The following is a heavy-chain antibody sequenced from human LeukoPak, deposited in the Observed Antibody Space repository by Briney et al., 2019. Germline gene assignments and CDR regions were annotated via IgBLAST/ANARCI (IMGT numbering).Heavy chain of an antibody. D-gene: IGHD3-10*01. CDR2: IYYRGST. Sequence: ASETLSLTCTVSGGSISSYYWSWIRQPPGKGLEWIGYIYYRGSTNYNPSLKSRVTISVDTSKNQFSLKLSSVTAADTAVYYCARHELQGFTMVRGVIDYWGQGTLVTVSS. J-gene: IGHJ4*02. CDR1: GGSISSYY. V-gene: IGHV4-59*08. CDR3: ARHELQGFTMVRGVIDY.